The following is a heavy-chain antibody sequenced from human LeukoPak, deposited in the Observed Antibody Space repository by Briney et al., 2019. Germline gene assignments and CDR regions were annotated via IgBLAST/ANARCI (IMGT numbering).Heavy chain of an antibody. V-gene: IGHV1-8*01. D-gene: IGHD3-22*01. CDR1: GYTFTSYD. CDR2: MNPNSGNT. J-gene: IGHJ4*02. Sequence: ASVKVSCKASGYTFTSYDINWVRQATGQGLEWMGWMNPNSGNTGYAQKFQGRVTMTRNTSISTAYMELSSLRSEDTAVYYCARASHLTSGLPSPVYDSSGYWVDYWGQGTLVTVSS. CDR3: ARASHLTSGLPSPVYDSSGYWVDY.